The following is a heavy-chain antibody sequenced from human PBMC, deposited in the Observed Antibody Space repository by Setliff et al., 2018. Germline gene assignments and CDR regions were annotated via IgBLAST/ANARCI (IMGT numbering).Heavy chain of an antibody. Sequence: SETLSLTCTVSGGSISSSSYYWSWIRQPPGKGLEWIGEINHSGSTNYNPSLKSRVTISVDTSKNQFSLKLSSVTAADTAVYYCARAHPSRMIVVVRAYYYFDYWGQGTLVTVSS. V-gene: IGHV4-39*07. CDR2: INHSGST. CDR1: GGSISSSSYY. D-gene: IGHD3-22*01. J-gene: IGHJ4*02. CDR3: ARAHPSRMIVVVRAYYYFDY.